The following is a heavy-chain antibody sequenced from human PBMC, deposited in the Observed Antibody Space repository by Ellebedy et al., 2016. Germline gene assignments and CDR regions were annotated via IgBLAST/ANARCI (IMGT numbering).Heavy chain of an antibody. Sequence: SETLSLTXTVSGGSISSYYWSWIRQPAGKGLEWIGRIYTSGSTNYNPSLKSRVTMSVDTSKNQFSLKLSSVTAADTAVYYCARESHFRFGVVTSYFDYWGQGTLVTVSS. V-gene: IGHV4-4*07. CDR3: ARESHFRFGVVTSYFDY. D-gene: IGHD3-3*01. CDR1: GGSISSYY. CDR2: IYTSGST. J-gene: IGHJ4*02.